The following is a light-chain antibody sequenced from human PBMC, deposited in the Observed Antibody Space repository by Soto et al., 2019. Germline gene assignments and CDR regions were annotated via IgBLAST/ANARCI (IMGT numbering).Light chain of an antibody. J-gene: IGKJ1*01. Sequence: EIQRTQSPATMSTSVGDRVAITCRASQSITNRLAWYQLTPGKAPKVLIYDALNLESGVPSRFSGSGYGTLFPLTIRSLHPDFVATYCCQHYGGMWTFCQGTKVDIK. V-gene: IGKV1-5*01. CDR1: QSITNR. CDR3: QHYGGMWT. CDR2: DAL.